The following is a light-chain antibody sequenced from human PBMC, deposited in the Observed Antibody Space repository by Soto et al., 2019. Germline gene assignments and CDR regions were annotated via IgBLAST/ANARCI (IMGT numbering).Light chain of an antibody. CDR2: DAS. Sequence: EIVLTQSPGTLSLSPGEGATLSCRASQSVSNNYLAWYQQKPGQAPRLLIYDASNRATGIPARFSGSGSGTDFTLTISRLEPEDFSVYYCQQRSNWPLTFGGGTKVDIK. CDR3: QQRSNWPLT. CDR1: QSVSNNY. J-gene: IGKJ4*01. V-gene: IGKV3D-20*02.